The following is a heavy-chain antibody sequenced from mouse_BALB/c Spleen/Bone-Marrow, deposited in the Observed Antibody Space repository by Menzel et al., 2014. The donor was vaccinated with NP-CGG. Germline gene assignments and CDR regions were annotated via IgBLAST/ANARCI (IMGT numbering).Heavy chain of an antibody. J-gene: IGHJ3*01. CDR1: GYTFTSYD. CDR3: ARSGDSSGYGFAY. D-gene: IGHD3-2*01. V-gene: IGHV1S56*01. Sequence: VQGAESGPELVKPGALVKISCKASGYTFTSYDINWVKQRPGQGLEWIGWIYPGGGSTKYNEKFKGKATLTADKSSSTAYMQLSSLTSENSAVYFCARSGDSSGYGFAYWGQGTLVTVSA. CDR2: IYPGGGST.